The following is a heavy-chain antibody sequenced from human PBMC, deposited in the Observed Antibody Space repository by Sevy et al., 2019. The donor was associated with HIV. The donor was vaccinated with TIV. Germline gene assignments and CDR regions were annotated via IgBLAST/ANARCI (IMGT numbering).Heavy chain of an antibody. D-gene: IGHD6-13*01. Sequence: ASVKVSCKASGYNFITYGINWVRQAPGQGLEWMGWISGYNGNTNYGQNFQGRVTMTTHTSTSTAYMELGSLRSDDTAVYYCARGLTTAGTGFDYWGQGTMVTVSS. V-gene: IGHV1-18*01. CDR1: GYNFITYG. CDR2: ISGYNGNT. J-gene: IGHJ4*02. CDR3: ARGLTTAGTGFDY.